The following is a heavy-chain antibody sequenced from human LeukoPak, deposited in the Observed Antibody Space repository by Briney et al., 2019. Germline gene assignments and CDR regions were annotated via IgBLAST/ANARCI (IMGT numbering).Heavy chain of an antibody. V-gene: IGHV3-23*01. J-gene: IGHJ4*02. CDR2: IFGSGGSA. D-gene: IGHD6-19*01. CDR3: GKTTTGYSSGRNPAWPVDY. CDR1: GFTFSSYA. Sequence: PGGSLRLSCTASGFTFSSYAMYWVRQAPGKGLEWVSGIFGSGGSAHYADSVKGRFTISRDNSQNTVYLQMNSLRAEDTAVYYCGKTTTGYSSGRNPAWPVDYWGPGTLVTVSS.